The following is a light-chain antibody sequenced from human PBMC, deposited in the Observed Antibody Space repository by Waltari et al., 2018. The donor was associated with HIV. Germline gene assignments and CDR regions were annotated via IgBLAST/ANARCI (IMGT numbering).Light chain of an antibody. CDR1: QSVSSN. Sequence: EVVMTPSQATLSVSPGERATLPCRASQSVSSNVAWYQQNPGQAPRLLIYGASTRATGIPARFSGSGSGTEFTLTISSLQSEDFAVYSCQQYNDWPFTFGPGTKVDMK. J-gene: IGKJ3*01. V-gene: IGKV3-15*01. CDR3: QQYNDWPFT. CDR2: GAS.